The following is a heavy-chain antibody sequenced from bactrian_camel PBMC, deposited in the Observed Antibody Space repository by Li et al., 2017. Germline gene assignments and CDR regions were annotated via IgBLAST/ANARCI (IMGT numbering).Heavy chain of an antibody. D-gene: IGHD5*01. CDR2: FYRHGSTSST. Sequence: QVQLVESGGGLVQPGGSLRLSCASSGLIFSNYGMTWVRQAPGKGLEWVSTFYRHGSTSSTYYVDSVKGRFTISRDNAKNTVYLQMNSLKSEDTAIYYCTIRGGPCGLGHRSPSQGTQVTVS. J-gene: IGHJ4*01. V-gene: IGHV3S6*01. CDR1: GLIFSNYG.